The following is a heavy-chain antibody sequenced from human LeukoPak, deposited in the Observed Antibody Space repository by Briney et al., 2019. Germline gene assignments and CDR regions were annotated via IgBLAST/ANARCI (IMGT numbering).Heavy chain of an antibody. J-gene: IGHJ4*02. Sequence: WVRQPPGKGLEWIGSIYYSGSTYYNPSLKSRVTISVDASKNQFSLKVSSVTAADTAVYYCARSSYSSNWSKDYWGQGTLVTVSS. V-gene: IGHV4-39*01. CDR2: IYYSGST. D-gene: IGHD4-23*01. CDR3: ARSSYSSNWSKDY.